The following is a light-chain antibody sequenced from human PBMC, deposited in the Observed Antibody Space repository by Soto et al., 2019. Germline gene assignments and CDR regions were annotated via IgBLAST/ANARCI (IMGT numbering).Light chain of an antibody. CDR2: DVT. CDR1: GRDIGSYNY. J-gene: IGLJ1*01. Sequence: QSVLTQPASLSGSPGQSITISRPRNGRDIGSYNYVSWYQHHPGKVPKFIIYDVTNRPSGVSDRFSGSKSGNTASLTISGLQAEDEADYYCNSYTSASTYVFGTGTKVTVL. V-gene: IGLV2-14*03. CDR3: NSYTSASTYV.